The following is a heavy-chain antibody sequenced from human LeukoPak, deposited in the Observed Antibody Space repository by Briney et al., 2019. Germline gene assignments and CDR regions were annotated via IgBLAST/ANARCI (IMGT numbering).Heavy chain of an antibody. CDR1: GYSFTAYS. Sequence: ASVKVSCKASGYSFTAYSIVWVRQAPGQGLEWMGWIHPHSGGTACGKTFQGRVTMTRDTSISTAYMELNGLGSDDAAVYYCARLGTGYSLSYWGQGTLVTVSS. CDR2: IHPHSGGT. J-gene: IGHJ4*02. D-gene: IGHD5-18*01. V-gene: IGHV1-2*02. CDR3: ARLGTGYSLSY.